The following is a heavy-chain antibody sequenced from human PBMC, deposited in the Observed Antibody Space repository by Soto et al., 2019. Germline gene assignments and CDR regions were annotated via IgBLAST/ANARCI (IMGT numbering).Heavy chain of an antibody. CDR1: GFTISRFSRYA. V-gene: IGHV3-23*01. J-gene: IGHJ5*02. CDR2: ISSSGDHT. Sequence: GGSLRLSCAASGFTISRFSRYAMSWVRQAPGKGLEWVSTISSSGDHTYYTDSVKGRFTISRDNSKNTLYLQMNTLRAEDTAVYFCAKYEGKYSHGYAALFAWGPGTLVTVSS. CDR3: AKYEGKYSHGYAALFA. D-gene: IGHD5-18*01.